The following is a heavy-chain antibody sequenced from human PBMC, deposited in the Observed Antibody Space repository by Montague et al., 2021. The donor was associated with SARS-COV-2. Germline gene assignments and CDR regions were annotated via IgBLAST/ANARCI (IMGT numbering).Heavy chain of an antibody. Sequence: SETLSLTCAVYGGSFSGYYWGWIRQPPGKGLEWIGEINHSGSTNYNPSLKSRVTISVDTSKNQFSLKLSSVTAADTAVYYCARSGWGQRVRARYYYYYGMDVWGQGTTVTVSS. V-gene: IGHV4-34*01. CDR1: GGSFSGYY. J-gene: IGHJ6*02. D-gene: IGHD6-6*01. CDR3: ARSGWGQRVRARYYYYYGMDV. CDR2: INHSGST.